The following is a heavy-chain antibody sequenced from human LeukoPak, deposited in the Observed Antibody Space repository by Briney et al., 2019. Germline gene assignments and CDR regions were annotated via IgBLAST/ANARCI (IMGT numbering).Heavy chain of an antibody. D-gene: IGHD3-3*01. J-gene: IGHJ4*02. CDR1: GFTFTSYG. Sequence: QSGRSLRLSGAASGFTFTSYGMHWVRQAPGKGLEWVAIIWYDGSNKYYADSVKGRFTISRDNSKNTLYLQMSSLRAEDTAVYYCARDREQTYYDFWSGYFYWGQGTLVTVSS. CDR2: IWYDGSNK. CDR3: ARDREQTYYDFWSGYFY. V-gene: IGHV3-33*01.